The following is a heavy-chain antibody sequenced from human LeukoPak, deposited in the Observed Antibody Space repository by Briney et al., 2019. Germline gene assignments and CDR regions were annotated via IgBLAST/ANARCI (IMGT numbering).Heavy chain of an antibody. CDR3: ARLLTGPMDV. D-gene: IGHD2-15*01. CDR2: IYYSGST. J-gene: IGHJ6*02. CDR1: GGSISSYY. Sequence: PSETLSLTCTVSGGSISSYYWSWIRQPPGKGLEWIGYIYYSGSTNYNPSLKRRVTISVDTSKNQFSLKLSSVTAADTAVYYCARLLTGPMDVWGQGTTVTVSS. V-gene: IGHV4-59*01.